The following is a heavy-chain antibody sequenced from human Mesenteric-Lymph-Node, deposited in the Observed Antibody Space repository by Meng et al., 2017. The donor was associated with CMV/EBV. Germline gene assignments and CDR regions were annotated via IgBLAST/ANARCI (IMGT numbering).Heavy chain of an antibody. J-gene: IGHJ5*02. CDR1: TFTSYG. CDR3: ARDIVVVPAAMSCWFDP. Sequence: TFTSYGISWVRQAPGQGLEWMGWISAYNGNTNYAQKLQGRVTMTTDTSTSTAYMELRSLRSDDTAVYYCARDIVVVPAAMSCWFDPWGQGTLVTVSS. V-gene: IGHV1-18*01. CDR2: ISAYNGNT. D-gene: IGHD2-2*01.